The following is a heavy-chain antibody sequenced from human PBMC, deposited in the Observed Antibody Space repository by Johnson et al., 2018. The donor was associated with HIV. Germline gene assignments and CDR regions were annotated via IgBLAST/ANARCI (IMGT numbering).Heavy chain of an antibody. CDR3: ARCSLARGGKIRAFDI. CDR1: GFTFSSYG. J-gene: IGHJ3*02. Sequence: QVQLVESGGGVVQPGGSLRLSCAASGFTFSSYGMHWVRQAPGKGLEWVAFIRYDGSNKYYADSVKGRFNISRDNSKNRLYLQMNSLRGEATAVYYCARCSLARGGKIRAFDIWGQGTMVTVSS. D-gene: IGHD2-15*01. CDR2: IRYDGSNK. V-gene: IGHV3-30*02.